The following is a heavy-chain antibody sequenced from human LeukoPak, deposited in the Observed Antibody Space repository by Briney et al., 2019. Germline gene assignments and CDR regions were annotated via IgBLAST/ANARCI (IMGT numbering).Heavy chain of an antibody. D-gene: IGHD6-13*01. CDR2: INPNSGRT. V-gene: IGHV1-8*01. Sequence: GASVKVSCKSSGYTFTSSDINWVRQAAGQGLEWMGWINPNSGRTGYAQKFQGRVTMTANTSISTAYMELRSLRFDDTAVYYCARGRSRLAAAGTYDYWGQGNLITVSS. J-gene: IGHJ4*02. CDR3: ARGRSRLAAAGTYDY. CDR1: GYTFTSSD.